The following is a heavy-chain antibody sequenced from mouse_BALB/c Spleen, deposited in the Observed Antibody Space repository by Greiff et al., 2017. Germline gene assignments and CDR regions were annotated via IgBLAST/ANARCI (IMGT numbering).Heavy chain of an antibody. V-gene: IGHV2-3*01. J-gene: IGHJ4*01. CDR3: AKAGDYYAMDY. Sequence: VQLQQSGPGLVAPSQSLSITCTVSGFSFTSYGVSWVRQPPGKGVEWLGVIWGDGSTNYHSALISRLSISKDNSKSQVFLKLNSLHTDDTATYYCAKAGDYYAMDYGGQGTSVTVSS. CDR1: GFSFTSYG. CDR2: IWGDGST.